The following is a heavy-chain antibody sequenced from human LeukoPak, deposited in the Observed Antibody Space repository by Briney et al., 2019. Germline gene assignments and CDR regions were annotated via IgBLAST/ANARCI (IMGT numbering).Heavy chain of an antibody. V-gene: IGHV3-23*01. D-gene: IGHD1-26*01. Sequence: PGGSLRLSCAASGFTFSSYAMSWVRQAPGKELEWVSAISGSGGSTYYADSVKGRFTISRDNSKNTLYLQMNSLRAEDTAVYYCAKTHRSGSYYNGMVWDALDIWGQGTMVTVSS. J-gene: IGHJ3*02. CDR1: GFTFSSYA. CDR2: ISGSGGST. CDR3: AKTHRSGSYYNGMVWDALDI.